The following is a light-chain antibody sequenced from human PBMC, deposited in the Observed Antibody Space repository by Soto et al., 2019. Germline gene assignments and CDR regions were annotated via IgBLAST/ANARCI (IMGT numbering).Light chain of an antibody. V-gene: IGKV1-5*01. CDR3: QHCDTYWP. J-gene: IGKJ1*01. CDR1: RGIDRW. CDR2: DAS. Sequence: DIQMTQSPSTLSASVGDTVTITRRASRGIDRWLAWYQQKPGKAPRLLISDASTLESGVPSRFSGSGSGTEFTLTITGLQPDDFATYHCQHCDTYWPFGQGTKVDIK.